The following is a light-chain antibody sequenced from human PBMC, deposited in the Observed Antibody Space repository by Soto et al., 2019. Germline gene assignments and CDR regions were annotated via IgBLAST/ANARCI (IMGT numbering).Light chain of an antibody. Sequence: DIQMTQSPSSLSASVGDRVTITCRASQSISSYLNWYQQKPGKAPKLLIYAASSLQSGVPSRFSGSGSGTDFTLTISSRQPEDFATYYCQKSYSTPLTFGGGTKVEIK. J-gene: IGKJ4*01. CDR1: QSISSY. CDR3: QKSYSTPLT. CDR2: AAS. V-gene: IGKV1-39*01.